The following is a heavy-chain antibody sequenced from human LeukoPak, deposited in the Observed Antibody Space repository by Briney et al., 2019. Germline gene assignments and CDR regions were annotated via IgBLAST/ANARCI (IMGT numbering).Heavy chain of an antibody. CDR3: ARDGHNLYNWNDHYYYYYMDV. J-gene: IGHJ6*03. V-gene: IGHV1-69*13. CDR2: IIPIFGTA. Sequence: SVKVSCKASGGTFSSYAISWVRQAPGQGLEWMGGIIPIFGTANYAQKFQGRVTITADESTSTAYMELSSLRSEDTAVYYCARDGHNLYNWNDHYYYYYMDVWGKGTTVTVSS. CDR1: GGTFSSYA. D-gene: IGHD1-20*01.